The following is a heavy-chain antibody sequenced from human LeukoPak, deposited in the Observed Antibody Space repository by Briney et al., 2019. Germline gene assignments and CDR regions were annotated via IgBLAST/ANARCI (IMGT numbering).Heavy chain of an antibody. CDR2: IKSNTDGGTT. Sequence: GGSLRLSCAASGFTFSNAWMSWVRQAPGKGLEWVGRIKSNTDGGTTDYAAPVKGRFTISRDDSKNTLYLEMNSLKTDDTAVYYCLTRDNYYYGMDVWGQGTTVTVSS. V-gene: IGHV3-15*01. J-gene: IGHJ6*02. CDR1: GFTFSNAW. D-gene: IGHD5-24*01. CDR3: LTRDNYYYGMDV.